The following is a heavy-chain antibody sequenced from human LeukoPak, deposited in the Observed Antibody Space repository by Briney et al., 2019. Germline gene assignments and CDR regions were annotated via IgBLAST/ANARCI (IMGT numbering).Heavy chain of an antibody. CDR1: GFTVSSNY. J-gene: IGHJ4*02. D-gene: IGHD6-13*01. CDR2: IYSGGST. Sequence: GGSLRLSCAASGFTVSSNYMSWVRQAPGKGLEWVSVIYSGGSTYYADSVKGRFTTSRHNSKNTLYLQMNSLRAEDTAVYYCARGIAAAGTEYFGYWGQGTLVTVSS. CDR3: ARGIAAAGTEYFGY. V-gene: IGHV3-53*04.